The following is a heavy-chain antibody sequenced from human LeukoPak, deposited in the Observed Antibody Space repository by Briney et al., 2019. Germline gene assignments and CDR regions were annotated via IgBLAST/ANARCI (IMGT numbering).Heavy chain of an antibody. V-gene: IGHV3-30-3*01. D-gene: IGHD3-22*01. CDR1: GFTFSSYA. CDR2: ISYDGGNK. CDR3: ARGGPRITMMVVVPDPYYFDY. J-gene: IGHJ4*02. Sequence: QAGGSLRLFCAASGFTFSSYAMHWVRQAPGKGLEWVAVISYDGGNKYYADSVKGRFTISRDNSKNTLYLQMNSLRAEDTAVYYCARGGPRITMMVVVPDPYYFDYWGQGTLVTVSS.